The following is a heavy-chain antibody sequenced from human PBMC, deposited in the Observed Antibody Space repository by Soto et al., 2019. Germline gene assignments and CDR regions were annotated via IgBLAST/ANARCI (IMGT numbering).Heavy chain of an antibody. V-gene: IGHV3-9*01. CDR1: GFSCDDYA. CDR3: SKDNGLGIIPVFYSFGS. D-gene: IGHD2-2*01. Sequence: VQLVESGGGLVQPGRSLRLSCAASGFSCDDYAMHWVRQSPGKGLEWVSGISWNSGSVAYADSVKGRFTISRDNARNSLYRQMNSLRAEDTALYYCSKDNGLGIIPVFYSFGSWGLGTLVTVSS. J-gene: IGHJ4*02. CDR2: ISWNSGSV.